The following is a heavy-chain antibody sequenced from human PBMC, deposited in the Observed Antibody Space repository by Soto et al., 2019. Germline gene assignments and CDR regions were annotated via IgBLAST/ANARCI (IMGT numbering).Heavy chain of an antibody. CDR1: GGSFSGYY. J-gene: IGHJ6*03. Sequence: PSETLSLTCAVYGGSFSGYYWSWIRQPPGKGLEWIGEINHSGSTNYNPSLKSRVTISVDTSKNQFSLKLSSVTAADTAVYYCARVGEYDFWSGYLSTRYYYMDVWGKGTTVTV. D-gene: IGHD3-3*01. CDR2: INHSGST. V-gene: IGHV4-34*01. CDR3: ARVGEYDFWSGYLSTRYYYMDV.